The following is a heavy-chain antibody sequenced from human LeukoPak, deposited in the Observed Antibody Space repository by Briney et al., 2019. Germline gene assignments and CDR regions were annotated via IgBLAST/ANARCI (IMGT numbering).Heavy chain of an antibody. Sequence: PGGSLRLSCVVSGFTLSSYAMSWVRQAPGKGLEWVAATSSSDSGKYHADSVKGRFTISRDNSKNTLYLQMNSLRAEDTAVYYCAKDLEAVAGTYYYYYYMDVWGKGTTVTISS. J-gene: IGHJ6*03. CDR1: GFTLSSYA. D-gene: IGHD6-19*01. CDR2: TSSSDSGK. CDR3: AKDLEAVAGTYYYYYYMDV. V-gene: IGHV3-23*01.